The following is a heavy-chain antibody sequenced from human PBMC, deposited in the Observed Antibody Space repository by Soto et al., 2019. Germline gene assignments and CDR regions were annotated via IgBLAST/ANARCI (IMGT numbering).Heavy chain of an antibody. Sequence: EVQLLESGGGLVQPGGSLRLSCAASGFTSSSYAMNWVRQAPGKGLEWVSGISGSSESTYYADSVKGRFTISRDNAKSTVYLQMNSLRAEDTALYYCAKDEYYDFWSGSSFEYWGQGTLVTASS. CDR3: AKDEYYDFWSGSSFEY. CDR1: GFTSSSYA. J-gene: IGHJ4*02. D-gene: IGHD3-3*01. CDR2: ISGSSEST. V-gene: IGHV3-23*01.